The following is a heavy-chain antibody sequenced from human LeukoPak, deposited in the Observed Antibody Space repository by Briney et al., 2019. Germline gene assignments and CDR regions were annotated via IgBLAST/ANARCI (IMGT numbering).Heavy chain of an antibody. J-gene: IGHJ4*02. CDR1: GGSISSYY. CDR3: ASTMYSSGWPYFDY. Sequence: PSETLSLTCTVSGGSISSYYWSWIRQPPGKGLEWIGYIYYSGSTNYNPSLKSRVTISVDTSKNQFSLKLSSVTAADTAVYYCASTMYSSGWPYFDYWGQGTLVTVSS. CDR2: IYYSGST. D-gene: IGHD6-19*01. V-gene: IGHV4-59*08.